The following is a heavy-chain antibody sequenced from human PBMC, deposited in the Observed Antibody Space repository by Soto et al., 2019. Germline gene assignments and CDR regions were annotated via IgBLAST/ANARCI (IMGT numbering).Heavy chain of an antibody. J-gene: IGHJ4*02. CDR3: ARTPQRVEYYFDY. CDR1: GFVVTDYY. Sequence: GGSLRLSCAASGFVVTDYYMSWVRQAPGKGLEWVAVFLIGGDTHYGESVKGRFTISRDNSKNTLYLQMNSLRSEDTAVYYCARTPQRVEYYFDYWGQGTLVTVSS. CDR2: FLIGGDT. D-gene: IGHD3-3*01. V-gene: IGHV3-53*05.